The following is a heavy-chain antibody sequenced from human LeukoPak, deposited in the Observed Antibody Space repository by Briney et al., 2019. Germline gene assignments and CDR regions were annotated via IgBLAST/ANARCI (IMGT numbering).Heavy chain of an antibody. CDR1: GGSISSYY. CDR2: IYYSGST. Sequence: SETLSLTCTVSGGSISSYYWSWIRQPPGKGLEWIGYIYYSGSTNYNPSLKSRVTISVDTSKNQLSLKLSSVTAADTAVYYCAREVYYYYYMDVWGKGTTVTVSS. CDR3: AREVYYYYYMDV. J-gene: IGHJ6*03. V-gene: IGHV4-59*01.